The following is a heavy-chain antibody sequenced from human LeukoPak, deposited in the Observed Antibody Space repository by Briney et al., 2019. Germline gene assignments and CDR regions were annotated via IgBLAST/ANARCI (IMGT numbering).Heavy chain of an antibody. CDR2: IYYSGST. CDR3: ARVEGLHYYMDV. V-gene: IGHV4-59*08. Sequence: PSETLSLTCTVSGGSISSYYWSWIRQPPEKGLEWIGYIYYSGSTNYNPSLKSRVIISVDTSKNQFSLKLSSVTAADTAVYYCARVEGLHYYMDVWGKGTTVTVSS. CDR1: GGSISSYY. J-gene: IGHJ6*03. D-gene: IGHD3-16*01.